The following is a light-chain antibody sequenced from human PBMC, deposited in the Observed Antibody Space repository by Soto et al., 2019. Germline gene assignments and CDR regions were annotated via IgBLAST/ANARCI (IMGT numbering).Light chain of an antibody. CDR3: QQYNSYWT. J-gene: IGKJ1*01. CDR1: QSISIY. V-gene: IGKV1-5*01. CDR2: AAS. Sequence: DIQMTQSPSSLSASVGGRVTITCRASQSISIYLNWYQQKPGKAPKLLIYAASSLESGVPSRFSGSGSGTEFTLTISSLQPDDFATYYCQQYNSYWTFGQGTKVDIK.